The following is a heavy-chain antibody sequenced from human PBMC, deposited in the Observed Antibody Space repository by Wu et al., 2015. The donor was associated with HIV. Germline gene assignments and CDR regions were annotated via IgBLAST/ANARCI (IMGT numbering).Heavy chain of an antibody. V-gene: IGHV1-2*02. CDR1: GYTFTGYY. D-gene: IGHD3-3*01. CDR3: ARECDTIFGVVGWFDP. J-gene: IGHJ5*02. Sequence: QVQLVQSGAEVKKPGASVKVSCKASGYTFTGYYMHWVRQAPGQGLEWMGWINPNSGGTNYAQKFQGRVTMTRDTSISTAYMELSRLRSDDTAVYYCARECDTIFGVVGWFDPWGQGTLVTVSS. CDR2: INPNSGGT.